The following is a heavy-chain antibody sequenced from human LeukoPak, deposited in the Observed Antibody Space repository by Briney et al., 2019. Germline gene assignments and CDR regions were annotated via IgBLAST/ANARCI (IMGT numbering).Heavy chain of an antibody. V-gene: IGHV4-34*01. CDR3: ARHFNYDSSGSQPDY. Sequence: PSETLSLTCAVYGGSFSGYYWSWIRQPPGKGREWIGEINHSGSTNYNPSLKSRVTISVDTSKNQFSLKLSSVTAADTAVYYCARHFNYDSSGSQPDYWGQGTLVTVSS. D-gene: IGHD3-22*01. CDR1: GGSFSGYY. CDR2: INHSGST. J-gene: IGHJ4*02.